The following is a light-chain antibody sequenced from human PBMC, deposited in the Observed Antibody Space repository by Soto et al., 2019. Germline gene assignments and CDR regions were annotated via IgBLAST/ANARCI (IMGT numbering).Light chain of an antibody. Sequence: AIQMTESPSSLSASVGDIVTITCRASQYIRHDLGWYQQKPGKAPKRLIYPASTLESGVPSRFSGSGSGTDFSLTITSLQPEDFATYYCLQDYNYPWTFGQGTKVDSK. V-gene: IGKV1-6*01. CDR2: PAS. J-gene: IGKJ1*01. CDR1: QYIRHD. CDR3: LQDYNYPWT.